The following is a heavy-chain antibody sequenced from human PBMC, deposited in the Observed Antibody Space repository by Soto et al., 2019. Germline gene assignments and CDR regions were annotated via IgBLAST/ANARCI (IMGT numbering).Heavy chain of an antibody. CDR1: GFTFAGYGT. J-gene: IGHJ4*02. D-gene: IGHD3-10*01. V-gene: IGHV3-23*01. CDR2: ISGSGGST. CDR3: AKDGGGFDGGRESFDY. Sequence: GGSLRLSCAASGFTFAGYGTLSWVRHAPGKGLEWVSSISGSGGSTYYADSVKGRFTISRENSKNTLYLQMNALSAEDTAFYYCAKDGGGFDGGRESFDYWGQGALVTVSS.